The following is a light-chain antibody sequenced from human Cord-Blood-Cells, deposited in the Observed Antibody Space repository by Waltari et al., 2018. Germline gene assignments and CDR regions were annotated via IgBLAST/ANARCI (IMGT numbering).Light chain of an antibody. CDR2: EAS. Sequence: QSALTQPASVSGSPGQSITISCTGTSSDVGSYNLVSWYQQHPGKAPNLMIYEASKRPSGVSNRFSGSKSGNTAFLTFSGLQAEDEADYYCCSYAGSSTFVFGGGTKLTVL. V-gene: IGLV2-23*02. CDR3: CSYAGSSTFV. J-gene: IGLJ2*01. CDR1: SSDVGSYNL.